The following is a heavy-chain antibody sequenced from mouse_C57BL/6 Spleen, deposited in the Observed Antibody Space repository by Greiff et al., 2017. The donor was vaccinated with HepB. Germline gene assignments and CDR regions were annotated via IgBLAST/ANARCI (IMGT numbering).Heavy chain of an antibody. V-gene: IGHV1-64*01. J-gene: IGHJ2*01. D-gene: IGHD1-1*01. CDR1: GYTFTSYW. Sequence: QVQLQQPGAELVKPGASVKLSCKASGYTFTSYWMHWVKQRPGQGLEWIGMIHPNSGSTNYNEKFKSKATLTVDKSSSTAYMQLSSLTSEDSAVYYCARLPHYYGSSFDYWGQGTTLTVSS. CDR3: ARLPHYYGSSFDY. CDR2: IHPNSGST.